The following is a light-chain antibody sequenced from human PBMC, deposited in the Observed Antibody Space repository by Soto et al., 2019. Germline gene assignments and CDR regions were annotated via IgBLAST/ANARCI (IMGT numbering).Light chain of an antibody. J-gene: IGKJ1*01. V-gene: IGKV3-20*01. CDR1: QSVYTDY. CDR3: QQYGTSWT. CDR2: PAS. Sequence: DIVLTQSPGTLSLSPGERATISCRASQSVYTDYIAWYQQKAGHAPRLLFYPASYRATGIPDWCSGSGAGTDFFLIISRLEPEDFAVYYCQQYGTSWTFGQGTKVEIK.